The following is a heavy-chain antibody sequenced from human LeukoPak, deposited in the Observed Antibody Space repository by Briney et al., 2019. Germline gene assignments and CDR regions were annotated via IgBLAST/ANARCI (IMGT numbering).Heavy chain of an antibody. CDR3: ASDSGEYCSSTSCYSPYYYYYMDV. J-gene: IGHJ6*03. D-gene: IGHD2-2*02. CDR2: IIPIFGTA. V-gene: IGHV1-69*05. CDR1: GGTFSSYA. Sequence: SVKVSCEASGGTFSSYAISWVRQAPGQGLEWMGGIIPIFGTANYAQKFQGRVTITTDESTSTAYMELSSLRSEDTAVYYCASDSGEYCSSTSCYSPYYYYYMDVWGKGTTVTVSS.